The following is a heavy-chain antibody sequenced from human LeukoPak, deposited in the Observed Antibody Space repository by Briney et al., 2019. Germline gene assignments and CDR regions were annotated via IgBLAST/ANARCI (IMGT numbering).Heavy chain of an antibody. CDR1: GGSISSGDYY. D-gene: IGHD3-22*01. J-gene: IGHJ4*02. V-gene: IGHV4-30-4*08. CDR3: ARRHYYDSSGYYYDYFDY. Sequence: PSETLPLTCTVSGGSISSGDYYWSWIRQPPGKGLEWIGYIYYSGSTYYNPSLKSRVTISVDTSKNQFSLKLSSVTAADTAVYYCARRHYYDSSGYYYDYFDYWGQGTLVTVSS. CDR2: IYYSGST.